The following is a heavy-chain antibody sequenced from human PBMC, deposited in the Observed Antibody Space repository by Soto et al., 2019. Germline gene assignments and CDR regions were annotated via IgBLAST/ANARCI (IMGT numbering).Heavy chain of an antibody. J-gene: IGHJ4*02. CDR1: GGSISSSNW. CDR2: IYHSGST. CDR3: ARGNYYGSGNYYIMRSYYFDF. V-gene: IGHV4-4*02. D-gene: IGHD3-10*01. Sequence: ASETLSLTCAVSGGSISSSNWWSWVRQPPGKGLEWIGEIYHSGSTNYNPSLKSRVTISVDKSKNQFSLQLTSVTAADTAVYYCARGNYYGSGNYYIMRSYYFDFWGQGALVTVS.